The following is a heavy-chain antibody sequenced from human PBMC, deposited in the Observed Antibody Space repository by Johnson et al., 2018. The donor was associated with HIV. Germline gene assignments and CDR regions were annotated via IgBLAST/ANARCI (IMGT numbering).Heavy chain of an antibody. CDR3: ARNYGSGTYFCNEAFDM. J-gene: IGHJ3*02. CDR1: GFTFSSYA. Sequence: VQLVESGGGVVQPGRSMRLSCAASGFTFSSYAMHWVRQAPGQGLEWVSHISSRSGPISYSDSVKGRFTISRDNAKNSTYLEMNSLRVEDTALYYCARNYGSGTYFCNEAFDMWGQGTRVIVSS. V-gene: IGHV3-48*04. D-gene: IGHD3-10*01. CDR2: ISSRSGPI.